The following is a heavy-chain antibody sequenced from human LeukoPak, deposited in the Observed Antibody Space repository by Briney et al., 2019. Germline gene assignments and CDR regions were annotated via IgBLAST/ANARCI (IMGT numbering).Heavy chain of an antibody. CDR3: ARDTNDFWSGYNYYYYMDV. V-gene: IGHV3-11*01. CDR2: IRSSGSTI. Sequence: PGGSLRLSCAASGFTFSDYYMSWIRQAPGKGLEWVSYIRSSGSTIYYADSVKGRFTISRDNAKNSLYLQMNSLRAEDTAVYYCARDTNDFWSGYNYYYYMDVWGKGTTVTVSS. D-gene: IGHD3-3*01. J-gene: IGHJ6*03. CDR1: GFTFSDYY.